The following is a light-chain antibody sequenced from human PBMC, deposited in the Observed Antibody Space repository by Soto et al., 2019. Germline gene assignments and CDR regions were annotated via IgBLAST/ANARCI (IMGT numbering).Light chain of an antibody. Sequence: EIVITQSPATLSVSPGEVATLSCRASQGIGSTLAWYQQKPGQTPRLLIYGASTRATGVPARFSGSGSGTDFTLTINSLQSEDFAVYYCQHYANWPLTFGGGTKVDIK. J-gene: IGKJ4*01. CDR1: QGIGST. CDR3: QHYANWPLT. V-gene: IGKV3-15*01. CDR2: GAS.